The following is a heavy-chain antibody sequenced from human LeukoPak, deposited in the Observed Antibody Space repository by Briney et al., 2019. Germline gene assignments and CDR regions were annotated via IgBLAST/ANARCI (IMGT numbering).Heavy chain of an antibody. CDR3: AKIGYSSGWYPDY. D-gene: IGHD6-19*01. CDR2: INDGGGRT. Sequence: GGSLRLSCAASGFIFSSYAMNWVRQAPGKGLEWVSAINDGGGRTYYADSVKGRFTISRDSSKNTLYLQMNSLRAEDTAVYYCAKIGYSSGWYPDYWGQGTLVTVSS. J-gene: IGHJ4*02. V-gene: IGHV3-23*01. CDR1: GFIFSSYA.